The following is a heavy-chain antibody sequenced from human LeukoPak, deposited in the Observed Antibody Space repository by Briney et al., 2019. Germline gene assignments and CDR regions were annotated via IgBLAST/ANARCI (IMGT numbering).Heavy chain of an antibody. J-gene: IGHJ4*02. CDR1: GGSISSGSYY. CDR2: IYTSGST. D-gene: IGHD6-13*01. Sequence: PSQTLSLTCTVSGGSISSGSYYWSWIRQPAGKGLEWIGRIYTSGSTNYNPSLKSRVTISVDTSKNQFSLKLSSVTAADTAVYYCARGSSSFVYWGQGTLVTVSS. CDR3: ARGSSSFVY. V-gene: IGHV4-61*02.